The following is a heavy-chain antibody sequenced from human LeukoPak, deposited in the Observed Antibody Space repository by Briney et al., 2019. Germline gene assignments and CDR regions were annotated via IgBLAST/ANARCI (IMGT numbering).Heavy chain of an antibody. Sequence: GGSLRLSCAASGFTLSSYAISWVRQAPGKGLEWVSVISSSGGSTYYADSVKGRFTNSKDNSKNTLYLQMTSLRAEDTAVYYCAKVEDFWSGWTTLGYFDYWGQGTLVTVSS. D-gene: IGHD3-3*01. CDR3: AKVEDFWSGWTTLGYFDY. V-gene: IGHV3-23*01. J-gene: IGHJ4*02. CDR2: ISSSGGST. CDR1: GFTLSSYA.